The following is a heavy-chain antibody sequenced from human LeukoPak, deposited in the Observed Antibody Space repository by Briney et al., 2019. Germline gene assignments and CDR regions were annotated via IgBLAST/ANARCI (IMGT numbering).Heavy chain of an antibody. J-gene: IGHJ4*02. V-gene: IGHV4-30-4*08. Sequence: PSETLSLTCTVSGGSIRSGSYYWSWVRQPPGKGLEWIGYIYYSGSTYYNPSLKSRVAISVDTSKNQFSLNLSSVTAADTAVYYCARSSFYSSSWYFDYWGQGTLVTVPS. D-gene: IGHD6-13*01. CDR1: GGSIRSGSYY. CDR2: IYYSGST. CDR3: ARSSFYSSSWYFDY.